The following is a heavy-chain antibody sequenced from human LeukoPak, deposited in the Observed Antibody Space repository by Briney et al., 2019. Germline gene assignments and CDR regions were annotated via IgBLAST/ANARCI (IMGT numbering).Heavy chain of an antibody. V-gene: IGHV1-18*01. J-gene: IGHJ3*02. CDR2: ISAYNGNT. Sequence: ASVKVSCKASGYTFTSYGISWVRQAPGQGLEWMGWISAYNGNTNYAQKLQGRVTMTTDTSTSTAYMELRSLRSDDTAVYYCARDRLGLGDYGGNYFGAFDIWGQGTMVTVSS. CDR1: GYTFTSYG. D-gene: IGHD4-23*01. CDR3: ARDRLGLGDYGGNYFGAFDI.